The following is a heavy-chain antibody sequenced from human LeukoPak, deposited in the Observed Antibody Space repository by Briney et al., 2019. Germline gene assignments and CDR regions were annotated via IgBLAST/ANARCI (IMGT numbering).Heavy chain of an antibody. V-gene: IGHV4-59*04. J-gene: IGHJ4*02. CDR2: IYHNGST. Sequence: SETLSLTCTVSGGSISSYYWSWIRQPAGKGLEWIGTIYHNGSTSYNPSLKSRVTISVDTSKNQFSLRLNSVIAADTAIYYCAKITTLDYWGQGTLVTVSS. D-gene: IGHD1-1*01. CDR1: GGSISSYY. CDR3: AKITTLDY.